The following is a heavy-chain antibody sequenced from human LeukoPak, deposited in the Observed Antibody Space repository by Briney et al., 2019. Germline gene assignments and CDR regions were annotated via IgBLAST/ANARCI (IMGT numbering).Heavy chain of an antibody. Sequence: PGGSLRLSCAGSEFTFSDYHMNLVRPAPGEGLEWVSFISSSSGYIYYADSVKGRFTISRDNAKNSLYLQMNSLRAEDTAVYYCQRETDAFHIWGRGTMVTVSS. D-gene: IGHD1-26*01. CDR3: QRETDAFHI. CDR1: EFTFSDYH. CDR2: ISSSSGYI. V-gene: IGHV3-21*04. J-gene: IGHJ3*02.